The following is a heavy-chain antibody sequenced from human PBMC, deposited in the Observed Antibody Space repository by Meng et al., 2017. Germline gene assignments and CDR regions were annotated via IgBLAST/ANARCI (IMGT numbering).Heavy chain of an antibody. CDR3: ARWSIYCSGGSCYSFDY. CDR1: GGSISSSNW. J-gene: IGHJ4*02. Sequence: VSAPESGPGLVKPSGTLSLPCVVSGGSISSSNWWSWVRQPPGKGLEWIGEIYHSGSTNYNPSLKSRVTISVDKSKNQFSLKLSSVTAADTAVYYCARWSIYCSGGSCYSFDYWGQGTLVTVSS. D-gene: IGHD2-15*01. V-gene: IGHV4-4*02. CDR2: IYHSGST.